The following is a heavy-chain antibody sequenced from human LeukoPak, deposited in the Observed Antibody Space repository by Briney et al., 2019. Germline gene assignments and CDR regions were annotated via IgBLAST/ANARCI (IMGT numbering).Heavy chain of an antibody. V-gene: IGHV4-39*01. D-gene: IGHD3-22*01. J-gene: IGHJ4*02. CDR1: GGYISSSGYY. CDR3: ARHARRQTYYYDSSGSPGGPDY. Sequence: SETLSLTCTVSGGYISSSGYYWGWIRQPPGKGLEWIGSIYYSGSTYYNPSLKSRVTISVDTSKNQFSLKLSSVTAADTAVYYCARHARRQTYYYDSSGSPGGPDYWGQGTLVTVSS. CDR2: IYYSGST.